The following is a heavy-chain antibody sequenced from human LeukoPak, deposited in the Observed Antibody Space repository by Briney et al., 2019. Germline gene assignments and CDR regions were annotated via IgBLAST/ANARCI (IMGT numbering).Heavy chain of an antibody. Sequence: GGSLRLSCAASGFMFTSYSMNWVRQAPGKGLEWVSSMSSSSSYIYYADSVKGRFTISRDNAKNSLYLQMNSLRAEDTAVYYCAREGTQEDLDYWGQGTLVTVSS. CDR3: AREGTQEDLDY. D-gene: IGHD1-1*01. CDR2: MSSSSSYI. CDR1: GFMFTSYS. J-gene: IGHJ4*02. V-gene: IGHV3-21*01.